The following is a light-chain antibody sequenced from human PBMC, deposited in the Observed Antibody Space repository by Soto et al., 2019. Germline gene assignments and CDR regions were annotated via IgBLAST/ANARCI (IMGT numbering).Light chain of an antibody. J-gene: IGKJ5*01. CDR2: GAS. CDR1: QSVSSSY. CDR3: QHRMNWPLT. V-gene: IGKV3D-20*02. Sequence: EIVLTQSPGTLSLSPGERSTLSCRASQSVSSSYLAWYQQKPGQAPRLLIYGASIRATGIPARFSGSGSGTEFTLTISSLEPEDFAVYYCQHRMNWPLTFGQGTRLEIK.